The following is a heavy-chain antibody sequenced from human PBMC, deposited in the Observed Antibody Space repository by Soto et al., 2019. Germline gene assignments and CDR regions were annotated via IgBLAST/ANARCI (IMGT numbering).Heavy chain of an antibody. D-gene: IGHD4-17*01. J-gene: IGHJ4*02. Sequence: PGGSLRLSCAASGLTFSDRYMDWVRQAPGKGLEWVGRIRKKTNSYTTEYAASVKGRFIISRDDSTNSLYLQMSSLKTEDTAVYYCKTVNTVDYYFDYWGQGTLVTVSS. CDR1: GLTFSDRY. V-gene: IGHV3-72*01. CDR3: KTVNTVDYYFDY. CDR2: IRKKTNSYTT.